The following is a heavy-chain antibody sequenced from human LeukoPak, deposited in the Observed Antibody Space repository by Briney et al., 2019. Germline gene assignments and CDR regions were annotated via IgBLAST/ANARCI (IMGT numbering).Heavy chain of an antibody. CDR3: ARDFPKYCSSTSCYQGTSDY. CDR2: INPNSGGT. CDR1: GYTFTGCY. J-gene: IGHJ4*02. V-gene: IGHV1-2*02. D-gene: IGHD2-2*01. Sequence: ASVTVSCKASGYTFTGCYMHWVGQAPGQGVEGMGWINPNSGGTNYAQKFQGRVTMTRDTSISTAYMELSRLRSDDTAVYYCARDFPKYCSSTSCYQGTSDYWGQGTLVTVSS.